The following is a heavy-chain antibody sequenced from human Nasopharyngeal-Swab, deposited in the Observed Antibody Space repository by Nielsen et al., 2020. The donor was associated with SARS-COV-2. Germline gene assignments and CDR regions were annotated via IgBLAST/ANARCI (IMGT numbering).Heavy chain of an antibody. Sequence: SGPTLVKPPQTLTLTCTFSGFSLSTSGVGVGWIRQPPGKALEWLALIYWDDDKRYSPSLKSRLTITKDTSKNQVVLTMTNMDPVDTATYYCARTHSGLVGMDVWGQGTTVTVSS. CDR3: ARTHSGLVGMDV. CDR1: GFSLSTSGVG. CDR2: IYWDDDK. V-gene: IGHV2-5*02. J-gene: IGHJ6*02. D-gene: IGHD3/OR15-3a*01.